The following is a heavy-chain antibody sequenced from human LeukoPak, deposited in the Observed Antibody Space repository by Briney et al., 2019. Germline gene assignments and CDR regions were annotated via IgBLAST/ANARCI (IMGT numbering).Heavy chain of an antibody. J-gene: IGHJ3*02. V-gene: IGHV3-23*01. CDR3: AKIIDYGALDACDI. Sequence: GGSLRLSCAVSGFSFHSCAMTWVRQAPGEGLEWVAGISGSGVSTHYADSVKGRFTISRDNSKNTLHVQMNSLKAEDTAVYYWAKIIDYGALDACDIWGQGTMVTVSS. CDR1: GFSFHSCA. D-gene: IGHD4-17*01. CDR2: ISGSGVST.